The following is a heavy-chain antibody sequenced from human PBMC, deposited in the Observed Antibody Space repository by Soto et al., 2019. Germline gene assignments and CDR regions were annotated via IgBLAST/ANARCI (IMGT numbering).Heavy chain of an antibody. D-gene: IGHD2-2*01. CDR2: ISYDGSNK. Sequence: QVQLVESGGGVVQPGRSLRLSCAASGFTFSSYGMHWVRQAPGKGLEWVAVISYDGSNKYYADSVKGRFTISRDNSKNTLYLQMNSLRAKDTAVYYCLKGPAIGLVPAGKNFNSGMAVWGQGTTVTVSS. CDR1: GFTFSSYG. V-gene: IGHV3-30*18. J-gene: IGHJ6*02. CDR3: LKGPAIGLVPAGKNFNSGMAV.